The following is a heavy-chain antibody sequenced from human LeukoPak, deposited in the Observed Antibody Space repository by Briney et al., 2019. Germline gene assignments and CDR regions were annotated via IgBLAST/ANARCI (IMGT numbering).Heavy chain of an antibody. V-gene: IGHV5-51*01. Sequence: GESLKISCKGSGYSFTTYWIGWVRQMPGKGLEWMGIIYPSDSDTRYSPSFQGQVSISADKSISTAYLQWSSLKASDTAMYYCARLTLYDSSGYYGWFDPWGQGTLVTVSS. D-gene: IGHD3-22*01. CDR3: ARLTLYDSSGYYGWFDP. CDR1: GYSFTTYW. J-gene: IGHJ5*02. CDR2: IYPSDSDT.